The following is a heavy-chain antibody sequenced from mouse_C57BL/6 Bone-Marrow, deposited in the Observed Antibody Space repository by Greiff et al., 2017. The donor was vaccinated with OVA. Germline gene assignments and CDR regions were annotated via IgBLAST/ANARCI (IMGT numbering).Heavy chain of an antibody. CDR3: ARRPNYYGSSYGDY. Sequence: EVNVVESGGDLVKPGGSLKLSCAASGFTFSSYGMSWVRQTPDKRLEWVATISSGGSYTYYPDSVKGRFTISRDNAKNTLYLQMSSLKSEDTAMYYCARRPNYYGSSYGDYWGQGTTLTVSS. CDR1: GFTFSSYG. D-gene: IGHD1-1*01. CDR2: ISSGGSYT. J-gene: IGHJ2*01. V-gene: IGHV5-6*02.